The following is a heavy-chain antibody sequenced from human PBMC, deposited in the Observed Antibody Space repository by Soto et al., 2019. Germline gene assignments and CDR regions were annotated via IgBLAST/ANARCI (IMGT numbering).Heavy chain of an antibody. CDR3: ARGVYYGSRYYYGMDV. CDR1: GGSFSGYY. D-gene: IGHD3-10*01. J-gene: IGHJ6*02. V-gene: IGHV4-34*01. Sequence: SETLSLTCAVYGGSFSGYYWGWIRQPPGKGLEWIGEINHSGSTNYNPSLKSRVTISVDTSKNQFSLKLSSVTAADTAVYYCARGVYYGSRYYYGMDVWGQGTTVTVSS. CDR2: INHSGST.